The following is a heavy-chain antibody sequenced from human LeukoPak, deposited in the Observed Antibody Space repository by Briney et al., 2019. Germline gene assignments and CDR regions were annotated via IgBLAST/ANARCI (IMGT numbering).Heavy chain of an antibody. CDR3: ARDPSSSGWYRFDY. Sequence: GGSLRLSCAASGFTFSSYAMHWVRQAPGKGLELVTLISYDGSNKYYADSVKGRFTISRDNSKNTLYLQMNSLRAEDTAVYYCARDPSSSGWYRFDYWGQGALVTVSS. J-gene: IGHJ4*02. CDR1: GFTFSSYA. V-gene: IGHV3-30-3*01. D-gene: IGHD6-19*01. CDR2: ISYDGSNK.